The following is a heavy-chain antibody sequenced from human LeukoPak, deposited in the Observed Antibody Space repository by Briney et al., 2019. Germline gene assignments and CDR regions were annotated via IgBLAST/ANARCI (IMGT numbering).Heavy chain of an antibody. D-gene: IGHD3-22*01. Sequence: SETLSLTCTVSGGSISPYYWSWIRLPPGKGLEWVGYIYYSGSTNYNPSLKSRVTISVDTSKNQFSLKLSSVTAADTAVYYCARTDSSGYFSWFDPWGQGTLVTVSS. CDR1: GGSISPYY. CDR2: IYYSGST. J-gene: IGHJ5*02. CDR3: ARTDSSGYFSWFDP. V-gene: IGHV4-59*01.